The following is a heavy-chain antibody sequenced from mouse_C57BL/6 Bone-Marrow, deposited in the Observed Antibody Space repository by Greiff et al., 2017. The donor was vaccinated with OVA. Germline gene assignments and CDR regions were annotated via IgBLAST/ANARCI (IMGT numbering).Heavy chain of an antibody. CDR1: GFSLTSYG. J-gene: IGHJ2*01. V-gene: IGHV2-2*01. Sequence: VMLVESGPGLVQPSQSLSITCTVSGFSLTSYGVHWVRQSPGKGLEWLGVIWSGGSTDYNAAFISRLSISKDNSKSQVFFKMNSLQADDTAIYYCARNSDYPYFDYWGQGTTLTVSS. CDR2: IWSGGST. D-gene: IGHD5-5*01. CDR3: ARNSDYPYFDY.